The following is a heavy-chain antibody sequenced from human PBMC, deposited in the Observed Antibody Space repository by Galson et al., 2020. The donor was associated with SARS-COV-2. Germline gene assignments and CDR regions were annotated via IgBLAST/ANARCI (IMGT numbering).Heavy chain of an antibody. CDR3: ATFLLLGTNYYYGMDV. Sequence: SLKISCAASGFTFDDYAMHWVRQAPGKGLEWVSGISWNSGSIGYADSVKGRFTISRDNAKNSLYLQMNSLRAEDTALYYCATFLLLGTNYYYGMDVWGQGTTVTVSS. CDR2: ISWNSGSI. V-gene: IGHV3-9*01. J-gene: IGHJ6*02. D-gene: IGHD1-26*01. CDR1: GFTFDDYA.